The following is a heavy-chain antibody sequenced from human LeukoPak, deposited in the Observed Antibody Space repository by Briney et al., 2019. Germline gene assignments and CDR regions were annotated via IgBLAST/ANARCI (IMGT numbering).Heavy chain of an antibody. V-gene: IGHV4-39*01. J-gene: IGHJ4*02. Sequence: SETRSLACTVSGCSISSSSYYCGWILQPPLKGLEWIGSIYYSGSTYYNPSLKSRGTISVDTSKNQFSLKLSSVTAADTAVYYCARQFSYYDFWSGYPFDYWGQGTLVTVSS. CDR1: GCSISSSSYY. CDR2: IYYSGST. D-gene: IGHD3-3*01. CDR3: ARQFSYYDFWSGYPFDY.